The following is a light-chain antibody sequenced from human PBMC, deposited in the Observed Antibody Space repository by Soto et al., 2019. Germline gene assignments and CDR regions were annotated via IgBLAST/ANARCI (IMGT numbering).Light chain of an antibody. CDR3: QQYVTTPIT. CDR1: QSVSSSY. CDR2: GAS. V-gene: IGKV3-20*01. J-gene: IGKJ5*01. Sequence: EIVLTQSPGTLSLSPGERSTLSFRSSQSVSSSYLAWYQQKPGQAPRLLIYGASSRATGIPDRFSGSGSGTDFTLTISRLEPEDFAVYYCQQYVTTPITFGQGTRLE.